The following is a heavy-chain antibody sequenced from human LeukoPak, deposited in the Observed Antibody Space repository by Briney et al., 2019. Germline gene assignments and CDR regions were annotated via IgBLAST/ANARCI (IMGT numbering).Heavy chain of an antibody. Sequence: GGSLRLSCAASGFTFSDYYMSWIRQAPGKGLEWVSYISSSGGTIYYADSVKGRFTISRDNAKNSLYLQMNSLRAEDTAVYYCARDRTDYALDYWGQGTLVTVSS. CDR1: GFTFSDYY. CDR3: ARDRTDYALDY. CDR2: ISSSGGTI. D-gene: IGHD4-17*01. V-gene: IGHV3-11*01. J-gene: IGHJ4*02.